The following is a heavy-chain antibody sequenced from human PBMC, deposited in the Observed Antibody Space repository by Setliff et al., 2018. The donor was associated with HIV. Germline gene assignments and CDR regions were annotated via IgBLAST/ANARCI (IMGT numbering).Heavy chain of an antibody. D-gene: IGHD3-22*01. CDR3: ARQGAGYYYDSSEYYTGNGFDM. CDR1: GGSMNNDR. V-gene: IGHV4-59*05. CDR2: FHHSGSA. Sequence: SETLSLTCTVSGGSMNNDRLSWIRQSPGKGLEWIGGFHHSGSAHYNPSLKSRVTISGQTSKNQFSLKLTSVTAADTAVYYCARQGAGYYYDSSEYYTGNGFDMWGQGTMVTV. J-gene: IGHJ3*02.